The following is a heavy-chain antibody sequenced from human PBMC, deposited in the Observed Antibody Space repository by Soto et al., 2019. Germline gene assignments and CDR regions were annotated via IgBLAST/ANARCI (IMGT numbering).Heavy chain of an antibody. CDR1: GFTFSSYS. CDR2: ISSSSSYI. J-gene: IGHJ6*02. Sequence: LRLSCAASGFTFSSYSMNWVRQAPGKGLEWVSSISSSSSYIYYADSVKGRFTISRDNAKNSLYLQMNSLRAEDTAVYYCARYCSSTSCYNYYYYGMDVWGQGTTVTVSS. CDR3: ARYCSSTSCYNYYYYGMDV. D-gene: IGHD2-2*02. V-gene: IGHV3-21*01.